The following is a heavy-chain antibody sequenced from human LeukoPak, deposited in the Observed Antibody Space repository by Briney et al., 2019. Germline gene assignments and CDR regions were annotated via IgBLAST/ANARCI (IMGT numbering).Heavy chain of an antibody. CDR2: ISSSSSYI. D-gene: IGHD1-26*01. V-gene: IGHV3-21*01. Sequence: GGSLRLSCAASGFTFSSYSMNWVRQAPGKGLEWVSSISSSSSYIYYADSVKGRFTISRDNSKNSLYLQMNSLRAEDTAVYDCARVGRDLCVDYWGRGTLVTVSS. CDR1: GFTFSSYS. CDR3: ARVGRDLCVDY. J-gene: IGHJ4*02.